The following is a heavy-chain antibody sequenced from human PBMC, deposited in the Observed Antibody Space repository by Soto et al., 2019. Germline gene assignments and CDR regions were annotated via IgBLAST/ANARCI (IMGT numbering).Heavy chain of an antibody. CDR2: LYSSGNT. D-gene: IGHD6-19*01. CDR1: GASISAYA. CDR3: ARGPYSSGWYVVVY. J-gene: IGHJ4*02. V-gene: IGHV4-4*07. Sequence: QVQLQESGPGLVKPSETLSLTCTVSGASISAYAWSWIRQPAGKGLEWIGRLYSSGNTNYNPSFTSRLTMSADTSKNQFSLKLSSVTAADTAVYYCARGPYSSGWYVVVYWGQGTLVTVSS.